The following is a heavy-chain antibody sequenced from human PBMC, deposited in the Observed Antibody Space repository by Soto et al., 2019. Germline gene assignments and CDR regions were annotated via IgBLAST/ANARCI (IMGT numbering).Heavy chain of an antibody. V-gene: IGHV1-2*02. J-gene: IGHJ6*02. CDR3: AREEVVRYDFWSGPGHPYYYCYGMDV. CDR1: GYTFTGYY. D-gene: IGHD3-3*01. CDR2: INPNSGGT. Sequence: ASVKVSCKASGYTFTGYYMHWVRQAPGQGLEWMGWINPNSGGTNYAQKFQGRVTMTRDTSISTAYMELSRLRSDDTAVYYCAREEVVRYDFWSGPGHPYYYCYGMDVWGQGTTVTVSS.